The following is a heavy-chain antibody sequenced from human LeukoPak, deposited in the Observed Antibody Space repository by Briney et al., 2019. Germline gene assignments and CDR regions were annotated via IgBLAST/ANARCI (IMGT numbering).Heavy chain of an antibody. V-gene: IGHV3-11*04. Sequence: PGGSLRLSCAASGFTFSDYYMSWIRRAPGKGLEWVSYISSSGSTIYYADSVKGRFTISRDNAKNSLYLQMNSLRAEDTAVYYCASPLYYYYYMDVWGKGTTVTVSS. CDR1: GFTFSDYY. CDR2: ISSSGSTI. CDR3: ASPLYYYYYMDV. J-gene: IGHJ6*03.